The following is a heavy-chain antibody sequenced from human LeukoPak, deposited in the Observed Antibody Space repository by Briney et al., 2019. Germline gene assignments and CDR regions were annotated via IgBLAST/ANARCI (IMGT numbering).Heavy chain of an antibody. CDR2: IYYSGST. CDR3: ARLPLEYSSSGFDY. D-gene: IGHD6-6*01. CDR1: GGSISSYY. Sequence: ASETLSLTCTVSGGSISSYYWSWIRQPPGKGLEWIGYIYYSGSTYYNPSLKSRVTISVDTSKNQFSLKLSSVTAADTAVYYCARLPLEYSSSGFDYWGQGTLVTVSS. V-gene: IGHV4-59*04. J-gene: IGHJ4*02.